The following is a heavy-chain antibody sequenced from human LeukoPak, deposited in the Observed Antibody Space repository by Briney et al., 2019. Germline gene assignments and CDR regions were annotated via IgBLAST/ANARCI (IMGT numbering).Heavy chain of an antibody. V-gene: IGHV3-30*01. CDR1: GFTFSSYA. Sequence: PGGSLRLSCAASGFTFSSYAMHWVRQAPGKGLEWVAVISYDGSNKYYADSVKGRFTISRDNSKNTLYLQMNSLRAEDTAVYYCARGGYYDFWSGSDYWGQGTLVTVSS. D-gene: IGHD3-3*01. CDR3: ARGGYYDFWSGSDY. J-gene: IGHJ4*02. CDR2: ISYDGSNK.